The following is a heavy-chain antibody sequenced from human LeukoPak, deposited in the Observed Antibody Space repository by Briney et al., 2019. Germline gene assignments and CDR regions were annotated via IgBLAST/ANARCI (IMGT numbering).Heavy chain of an antibody. CDR2: ISYDGSNK. D-gene: IGHD7-27*01. V-gene: IGHV3-30*14. CDR3: ARDANWGSTDY. Sequence: PGRSLRLSCAASGFTFNTYAMHWVRQAPGKGLEGVAVISYDGSNKFYGDSVKGRFTISRDNSKNTLYVQMNSLRAEDRAVYYCARDANWGSTDYWGQGTLVIVSS. J-gene: IGHJ4*02. CDR1: GFTFNTYA.